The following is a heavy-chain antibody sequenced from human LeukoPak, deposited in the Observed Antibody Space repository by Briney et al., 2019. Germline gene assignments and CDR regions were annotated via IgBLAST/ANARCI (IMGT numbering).Heavy chain of an antibody. Sequence: PGGALRLSCAAPGFTFRTYRMHRVRQAPGKGLEWVAAIGGDGREKHSADSVRSRFTISRDNSKNTLDLHKNSLRTEDTAVYYCARDRAVSDNRWSLDPWGQGTLVTVSS. V-gene: IGHV3-33*01. CDR1: GFTFRTYR. CDR3: ARDRAVSDNRWSLDP. CDR2: IGGDGREK. J-gene: IGHJ5*02. D-gene: IGHD4-23*01.